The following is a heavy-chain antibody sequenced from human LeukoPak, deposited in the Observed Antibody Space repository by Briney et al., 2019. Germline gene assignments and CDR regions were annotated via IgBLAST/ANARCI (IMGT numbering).Heavy chain of an antibody. CDR3: AREGPRDSYNFDY. D-gene: IGHD5-18*01. CDR2: INAGNGNT. CDR1: GYTFTSYA. V-gene: IGHV1-3*01. Sequence: GASVNVSCKASGYTFTSYAMHWVRQAPGQRLEWMGWINAGNGNTKYSQKFQGRVTITRDTSASTAYMELSSLRSEDTAVYYCAREGPRDSYNFDYWGQGTLVTVSS. J-gene: IGHJ4*02.